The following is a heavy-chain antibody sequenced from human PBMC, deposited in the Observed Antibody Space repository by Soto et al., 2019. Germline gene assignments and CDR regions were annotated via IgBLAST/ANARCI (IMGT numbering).Heavy chain of an antibody. CDR3: GTQRGGGGY. CDR2: IYSGGYT. CDR1: GFTVSNNY. V-gene: IGHV3-53*01. Sequence: EVQLVESGGGLIQPGGSLRLSCAVSGFTVSNNYMSWVRQAPGKGLEGVSVIYSGGYTAYGDSVKGRFTISRDNSKNTLFPQKNSLGAHDTAVFFGGTQRGGGGYWGQGTLVTVSS. D-gene: IGHD3-10*01. J-gene: IGHJ4*02.